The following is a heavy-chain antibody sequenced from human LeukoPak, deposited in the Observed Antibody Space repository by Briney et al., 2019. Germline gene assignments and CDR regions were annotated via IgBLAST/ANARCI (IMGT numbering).Heavy chain of an antibody. CDR1: GFTFSSCS. CDR2: ISSSSSYI. CDR3: ARVTMVRGVYDAFDI. Sequence: GGSLRLSCAASGFTFSSCSMNWVRQAPGKGLEWVSSISSSSSYIYYADSVKGRFTISRDNAKNSLYLQMNSLRAEDTAVYYCARVTMVRGVYDAFDIWGQGTMVTVSS. D-gene: IGHD3-10*01. V-gene: IGHV3-21*01. J-gene: IGHJ3*02.